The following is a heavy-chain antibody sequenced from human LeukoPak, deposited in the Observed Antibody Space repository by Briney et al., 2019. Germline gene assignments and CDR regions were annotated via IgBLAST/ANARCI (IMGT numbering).Heavy chain of an antibody. Sequence: SGTLSLTCAVSGGSISSSNWWSWVRQPPGKGPEWIGEIYHSGSTNYNPSLKSRVTISVDKSKNQFSLKLSSVTAADTAAYYCARAIQLWLADYFDYWGQGTLVTVSS. CDR2: IYHSGST. J-gene: IGHJ4*02. CDR1: GGSISSSNW. CDR3: ARAIQLWLADYFDY. D-gene: IGHD5-18*01. V-gene: IGHV4-4*02.